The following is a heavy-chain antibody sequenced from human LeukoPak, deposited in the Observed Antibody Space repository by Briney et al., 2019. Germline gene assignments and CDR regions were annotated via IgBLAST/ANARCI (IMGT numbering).Heavy chain of an antibody. CDR3: AKKGGIGWYFDY. J-gene: IGHJ4*02. D-gene: IGHD6-19*01. CDR1: GFTFSDYY. V-gene: IGHV3-11*03. Sequence: GGSLRLSCAASGFTFSDYYMSWIRQAPGKGLEWVSYISGSSSYTNNADSVKGRFTISRDNSKNTLYLQMNSLRAEDTAVYYCAKKGGIGWYFDYWGQGTLVTVSS. CDR2: ISGSSSYT.